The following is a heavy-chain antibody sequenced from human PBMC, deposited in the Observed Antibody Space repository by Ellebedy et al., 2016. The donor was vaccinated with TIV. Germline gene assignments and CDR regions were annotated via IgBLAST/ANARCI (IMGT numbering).Heavy chain of an antibody. V-gene: IGHV3-30-3*01. Sequence: GESLKISCAGSGFDFSTWTLHWVRQAPGKGLEWVAAISYDGSKKYYADTVKGRFTISRDNSKNTLSLQMNSLRAEDTALYYCATVRWELLGWGQGILVTVSS. J-gene: IGHJ4*02. CDR2: ISYDGSKK. D-gene: IGHD1-26*01. CDR1: GFDFSTWT. CDR3: ATVRWELLG.